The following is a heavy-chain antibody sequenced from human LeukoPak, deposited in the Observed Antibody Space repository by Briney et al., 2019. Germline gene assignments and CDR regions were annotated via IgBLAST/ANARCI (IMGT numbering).Heavy chain of an antibody. V-gene: IGHV3-30*04. CDR2: VSSDGSYR. D-gene: IGHD1-14*01. CDR3: VRAGLDAGYFDS. Sequence: GGSLRLSCAASGFTFNNYAMHWVRQAPGKGLEWVAVVSSDGSYRYYADSVKGRFTISRDNSKNTLYLQMNSLRTGDTAVYYCVRAGLDAGYFDSWGQGVLATVSS. J-gene: IGHJ4*02. CDR1: GFTFNNYA.